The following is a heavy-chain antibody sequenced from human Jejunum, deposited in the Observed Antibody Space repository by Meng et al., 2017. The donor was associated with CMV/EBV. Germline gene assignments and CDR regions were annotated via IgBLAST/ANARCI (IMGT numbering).Heavy chain of an antibody. CDR3: AREPPDRSSSSTSPVSDY. J-gene: IGHJ4*02. CDR2: ISVGGTYI. D-gene: IGHD2-2*01. CDR1: FSNYE. Sequence: FSNYEMNCVRQGPGKGLGWVSYISVGGTYIHYTDSVKGRFTISRDDAKNSLYLQMNSLRAEDTAVYYCAREPPDRSSSSTSPVSDYLGQGTLVTVSS. V-gene: IGHV3-48*03.